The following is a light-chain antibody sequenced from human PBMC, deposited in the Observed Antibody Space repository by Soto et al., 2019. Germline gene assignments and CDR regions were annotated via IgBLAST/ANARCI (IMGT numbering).Light chain of an antibody. CDR1: SSDIGAYDY. CDR3: FSFTTTSTHV. V-gene: IGLV2-14*01. Sequence: QSGLTQPASRSGSPGQSITSSCAGTSSDIGAYDYVSWCQQHPGKAPKLMSSEVNNRPSGVSNRFSGSKSGNTSHLTISGLQLEDEAAYFCFSFTTTSTHVFGPGTKFTVL. CDR2: EVN. J-gene: IGLJ1*01.